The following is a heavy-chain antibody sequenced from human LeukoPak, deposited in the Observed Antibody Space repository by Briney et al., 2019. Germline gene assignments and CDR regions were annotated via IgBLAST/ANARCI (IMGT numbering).Heavy chain of an antibody. Sequence: PSETLSLTCTVSGGSISTTYLSWLRQPAGKGLEWIGRIYTSGNTNYNPSLKSRVTMSVDTSKNQFSLRLASVTAADTALYYCARDSSGYDYWGQGTLVTVSS. CDR1: GGSISTTY. CDR2: IYTSGNT. V-gene: IGHV4-4*07. CDR3: ARDSSGYDY. J-gene: IGHJ4*02. D-gene: IGHD3-22*01.